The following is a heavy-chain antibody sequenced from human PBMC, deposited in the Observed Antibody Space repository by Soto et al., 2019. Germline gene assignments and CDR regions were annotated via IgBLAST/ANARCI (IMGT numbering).Heavy chain of an antibody. V-gene: IGHV3-15*01. CDR2: IKSKTDGATT. CDR1: GFTFSNAW. J-gene: IGHJ4*02. Sequence: EVQLVESGGGLVQPGGSLRLSCAASGFTFSNAWMSWVRQAPGKGLEWVGRIKSKTDGATTDYAAPVKGRFTISRDDSKNTLYLQMNSLKTEDTAVYYCTTGRGPDTIFGDKSVGYWGQGTLVTVSS. D-gene: IGHD3-3*01. CDR3: TTGRGPDTIFGDKSVGY.